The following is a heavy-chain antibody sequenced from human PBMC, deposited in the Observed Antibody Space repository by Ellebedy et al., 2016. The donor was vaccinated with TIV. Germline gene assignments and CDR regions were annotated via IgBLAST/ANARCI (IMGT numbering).Heavy chain of an antibody. Sequence: MPSETLSLTCAVYGGSFSGYYWTWIRQPQGKGLEWIGEVNHSGSTTYNPSLKSRVTISVDTSRNRFSLKLRSVTAADTAVYYCARSTTVTTASYEYWGQGTLVTVSS. D-gene: IGHD4-17*01. V-gene: IGHV4-34*01. CDR1: GGSFSGYY. J-gene: IGHJ4*02. CDR2: VNHSGST. CDR3: ARSTTVTTASYEY.